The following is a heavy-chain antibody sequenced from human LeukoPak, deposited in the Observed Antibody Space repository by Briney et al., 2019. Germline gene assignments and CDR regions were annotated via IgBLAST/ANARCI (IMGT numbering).Heavy chain of an antibody. J-gene: IGHJ6*03. Sequence: PGGSLRLSCAASGFTFSSYSMNWVRQAPGKGLEWVSSISSSSSYIYNADSVKGCFTISRHNHKNSLYVQIDSLRVEDTAVYYCARDPYSGNYGAYYYYYMDVWGKGTTVTISS. V-gene: IGHV3-21*06. CDR2: ISSSSSYI. CDR1: GFTFSSYS. D-gene: IGHD1-26*01. CDR3: ARDPYSGNYGAYYYYYMDV.